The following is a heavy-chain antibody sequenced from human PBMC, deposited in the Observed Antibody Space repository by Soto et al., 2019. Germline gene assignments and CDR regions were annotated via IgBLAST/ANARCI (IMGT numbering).Heavy chain of an antibody. Sequence: QITLKESGPTLVKPTQTLTLTCTFSGFSLSTSGVSVNWIRQPPGKALEWLALIYWDDDKRYNPSLKSRLTITKDTSKNQVVLTMTNRDPVDTATYYWAHSRPYDSSAYYHEDAFNIWGQGTMVTVSS. D-gene: IGHD3-22*01. J-gene: IGHJ3*02. V-gene: IGHV2-5*02. CDR3: AHSRPYDSSAYYHEDAFNI. CDR1: GFSLSTSGVS. CDR2: IYWDDDK.